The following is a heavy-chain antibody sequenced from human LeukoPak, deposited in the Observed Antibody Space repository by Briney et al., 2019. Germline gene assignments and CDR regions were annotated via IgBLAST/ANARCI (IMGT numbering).Heavy chain of an antibody. Sequence: SQTLSLTCTVSGCSISSGDYYWSWIRQPPGKGLEWIGYIYYSGSTYYNPSLKSRVTISVDTSRNQFSLNLSSVTAADTAVYYCARVWTTWGFDYWGQGTLVTVSS. D-gene: IGHD3/OR15-3a*01. CDR1: GCSISSGDYY. J-gene: IGHJ4*02. CDR2: IYYSGST. CDR3: ARVWTTWGFDY. V-gene: IGHV4-30-4*01.